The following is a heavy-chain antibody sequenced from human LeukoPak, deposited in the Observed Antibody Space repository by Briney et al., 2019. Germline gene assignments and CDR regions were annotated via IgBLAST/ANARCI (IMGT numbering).Heavy chain of an antibody. D-gene: IGHD3-10*02. Sequence: PGGSLRLSCAASGFTFSISDMNWVRQAPGKGLEWVSYIRSSGSTIYYVDSVKGRFTISRDNAKNSLYLQMNSLRAEDTAVYYCAELGITMIGGVWGKGTTVTISS. V-gene: IGHV3-48*03. CDR1: GFTFSISD. J-gene: IGHJ6*04. CDR2: IRSSGSTI. CDR3: AELGITMIGGV.